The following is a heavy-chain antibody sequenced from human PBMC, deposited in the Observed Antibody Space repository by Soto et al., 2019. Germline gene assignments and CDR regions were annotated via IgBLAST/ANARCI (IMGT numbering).Heavy chain of an antibody. CDR2: IYYSGST. CDR3: ARRLYYDSSGFEGGGMDV. Sequence: SETLSLTCTVSGGSISSSSYYWGWIRQPPGKGLEWIGTIYYSGSTYYNPSLKSRVTIPVDTSKNQFSLKLNSVTAADTAVYYCARRLYYDSSGFEGGGMDVWGQGTTVT. V-gene: IGHV4-39*01. J-gene: IGHJ6*02. CDR1: GGSISSSSYY. D-gene: IGHD3-22*01.